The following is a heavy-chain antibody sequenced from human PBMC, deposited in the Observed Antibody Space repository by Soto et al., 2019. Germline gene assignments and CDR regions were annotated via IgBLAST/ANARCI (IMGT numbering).Heavy chain of an antibody. Sequence: SETLSLTCTVSGGSISSYYWSWIRQPPGKGLEWNGYIYYSGSTNYNPSLKSRVTISVDTSKNQFSLKLSSVTAADTAVYYFARRRAARAPPYYYYYMDVWGKGTTVTVSS. CDR1: GGSISSYY. J-gene: IGHJ6*03. V-gene: IGHV4-59*01. CDR2: IYYSGST. CDR3: ARRRAARAPPYYYYYMDV. D-gene: IGHD6-6*01.